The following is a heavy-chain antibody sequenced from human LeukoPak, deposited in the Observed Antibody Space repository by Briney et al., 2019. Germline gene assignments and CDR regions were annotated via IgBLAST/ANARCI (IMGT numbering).Heavy chain of an antibody. CDR3: ARLINGSPRDY. D-gene: IGHD1-26*01. CDR1: GGSFSGYY. Sequence: SETLSLTCAVYGGSFSGYYWSWIRQPPGKGLEWIGEINHSGSTNYNPSLKSRVTISVDTSKNQFSLKLSSVTAADTAVYYSARLINGSPRDYWGQGTLVTVSS. V-gene: IGHV4-34*01. CDR2: INHSGST. J-gene: IGHJ4*02.